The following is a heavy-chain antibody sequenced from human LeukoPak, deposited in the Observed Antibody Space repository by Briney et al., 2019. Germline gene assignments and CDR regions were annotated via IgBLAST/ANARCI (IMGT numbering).Heavy chain of an antibody. J-gene: IGHJ5*02. CDR3: AKSWRPRRWPDSFDP. D-gene: IGHD5-24*01. CDR2: INHSGST. Sequence: SETLSLTCAVYGGSFSGYYWSWIRQPPGKGLEWVGEINHSGSTNYNPSLKSRVTISVDTPKNQFSLKLSSVTAADTAVYYCAKSWRPRRWPDSFDPWGQGTLVTVSS. CDR1: GGSFSGYY. V-gene: IGHV4-34*01.